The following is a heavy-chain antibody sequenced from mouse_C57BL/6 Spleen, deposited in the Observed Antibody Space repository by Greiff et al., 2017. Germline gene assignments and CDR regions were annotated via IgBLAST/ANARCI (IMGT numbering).Heavy chain of an antibody. J-gene: IGHJ2*01. CDR2: IHPNSGST. CDR3: ARHQLGPGYFDD. CDR1: GYTFTSYW. Sequence: QVQLQQPGAELVKPGASVKLSCKASGYTFTSYWMHWVKQRPGQGLEWIGMIHPNSGSTNYNEKFKSKATLTVDKSSSTAYMQLSSLTSEDSAVYYCARHQLGPGYFDDWGQGTTLTVSS. D-gene: IGHD4-1*02. V-gene: IGHV1-64*01.